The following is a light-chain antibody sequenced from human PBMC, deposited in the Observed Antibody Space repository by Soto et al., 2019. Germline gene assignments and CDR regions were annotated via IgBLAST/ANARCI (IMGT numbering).Light chain of an antibody. V-gene: IGKV1-33*01. CDR3: HNLPPLT. J-gene: IGKJ4*01. CDR1: QDITDY. CDR2: DAS. Sequence: DIQMTQSPSSLSASVGDRVSITCQASQDITDYLNWCQQKPGKAPNLLIYDASNLETGVPSRFSGSESGTDFTCTISSLQPEDIATYKYHNLPPLTFGGGTKVEIE.